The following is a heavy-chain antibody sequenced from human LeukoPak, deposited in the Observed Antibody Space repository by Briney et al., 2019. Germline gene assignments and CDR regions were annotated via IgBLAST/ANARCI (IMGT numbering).Heavy chain of an antibody. CDR2: ISSSSSYI. CDR3: ARVLTQIGEIAY. Sequence: PGGSLRLSCAASGYTFSSYSMNWVRQAPGKGLEWVSSISSSSSYIYYADSVKGRFTISRDNAKNSLYLQMNSLRAEDTAVYYCARVLTQIGEIAYWRQATLVTVCS. V-gene: IGHV3-21*01. J-gene: IGHJ4*02. CDR1: GYTFSSYS. D-gene: IGHD3-10*01.